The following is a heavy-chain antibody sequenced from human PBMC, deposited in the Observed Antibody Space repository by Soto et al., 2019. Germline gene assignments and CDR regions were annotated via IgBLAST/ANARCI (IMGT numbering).Heavy chain of an antibody. V-gene: IGHV1-2*04. Sequence: GASVKVSCKASGYTFTGYYMHWVRQAPGQGVGWMGWINPNSGGTNYAQKFQGWVTMTRDTSISTAYMELSRLRSDDTVVYYCARASGEWLPSSPNFDYWGQGTLVTVSS. CDR1: GYTFTGYY. J-gene: IGHJ4*02. CDR3: ARASGEWLPSSPNFDY. CDR2: INPNSGGT. D-gene: IGHD5-12*01.